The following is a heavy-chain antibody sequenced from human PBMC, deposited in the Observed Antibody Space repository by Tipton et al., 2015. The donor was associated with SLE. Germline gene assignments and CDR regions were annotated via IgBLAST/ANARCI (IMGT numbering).Heavy chain of an antibody. Sequence: GLVKPSETLSLTCAVYGGSISSSSYYWGWIRQPPGKGLEWIGEINHSGSTYYNPSLKSRVTISVDTSKNQFSLKLSSVTAADTAVYYCARASRPITDFDYWGQGTLVTVTS. CDR1: GGSISSSSYY. V-gene: IGHV4-39*07. CDR3: ARASRPITDFDY. J-gene: IGHJ4*02. D-gene: IGHD1-20*01. CDR2: INHSGST.